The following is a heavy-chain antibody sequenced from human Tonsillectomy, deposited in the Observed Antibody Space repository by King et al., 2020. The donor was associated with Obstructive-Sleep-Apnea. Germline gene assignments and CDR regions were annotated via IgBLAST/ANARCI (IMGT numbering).Heavy chain of an antibody. CDR2: ISYDGSNK. CDR3: ARDREEEWELFPLGDY. J-gene: IGHJ4*02. CDR1: GFTFSSYA. Sequence: VQLVESGGGVVQPGRSLRLSCAASGFTFSSYAMHWVRQAPGKGLEWVAVISYDGSNKYYADSVKGRFTISRDNSKNTLYLQMNSLRAEDTAVYYCARDREEEWELFPLGDYWGQGTLVTVSS. V-gene: IGHV3-30-3*01. D-gene: IGHD1-26*01.